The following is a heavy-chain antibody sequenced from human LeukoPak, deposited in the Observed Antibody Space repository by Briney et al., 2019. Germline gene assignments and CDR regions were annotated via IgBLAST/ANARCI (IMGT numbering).Heavy chain of an antibody. V-gene: IGHV6-1*01. J-gene: IGHJ6*02. CDR1: GDSVSSNSAA. Sequence: SQTLSLTCAISGDSVSSNSAAWNWIRQSPSRGLECLGRTYYRSKWYNDYAVSVKSRITINPDTSKNQFSLQLNSVSPEDTAVYYCAREVDSHGTLFYYGMDVWGQGTTVTVSS. D-gene: IGHD6-13*01. CDR2: TYYRSKWYN. CDR3: AREVDSHGTLFYYGMDV.